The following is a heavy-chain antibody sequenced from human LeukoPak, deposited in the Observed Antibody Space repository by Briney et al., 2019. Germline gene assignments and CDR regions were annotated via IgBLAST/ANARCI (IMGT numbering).Heavy chain of an antibody. Sequence: SETLSLTCRVSGVSISSGSNYWGWIRQPPGKTLEWIGSVYSSGSTYYNSSLKSRVIILIDTAKNHFSLNLSSVTAADTAVYYCARSDGYGLVGIWGQGTMVTVSS. CDR2: VYSSGST. J-gene: IGHJ3*02. V-gene: IGHV4-39*07. CDR3: ARSDGYGLVGI. CDR1: GVSISSGSNY. D-gene: IGHD3-10*01.